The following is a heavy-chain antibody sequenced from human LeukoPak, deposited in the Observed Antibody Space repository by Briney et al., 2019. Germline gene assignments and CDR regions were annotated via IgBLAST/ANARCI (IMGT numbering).Heavy chain of an antibody. Sequence: PGGSLRLACAASGFTFDDYTMHWVRQAPGKGLEWVSRIRWDGGSTYYADSVKGRFTISRDNSKNSLFLRMNSLRTEDTALYYCANDSSTRGYSYGLDYWGQGTLVPVSS. CDR2: IRWDGGST. D-gene: IGHD5-18*01. V-gene: IGHV3-43*01. CDR3: ANDSSTRGYSYGLDY. J-gene: IGHJ4*02. CDR1: GFTFDDYT.